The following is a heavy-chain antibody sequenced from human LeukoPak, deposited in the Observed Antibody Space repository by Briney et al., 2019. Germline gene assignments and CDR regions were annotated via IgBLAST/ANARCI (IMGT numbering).Heavy chain of an antibody. Sequence: ASVKVSCKASGYSFTNYAMNWMRQAPGQGLEWMGWINTNTGNPTYAQGFTGRLVFSLDTSVSTAYLQISSLKAEDTAVYYCARGLPKIQLYLGDAFDIWGQGTMVTVSS. CDR3: ARGLPKIQLYLGDAFDI. CDR2: INTNTGNP. V-gene: IGHV7-4-1*02. CDR1: GYSFTNYA. D-gene: IGHD5-18*01. J-gene: IGHJ3*02.